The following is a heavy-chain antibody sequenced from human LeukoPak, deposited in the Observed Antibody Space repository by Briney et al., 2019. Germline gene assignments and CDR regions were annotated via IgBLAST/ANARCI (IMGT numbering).Heavy chain of an antibody. CDR2: IYNDGST. J-gene: IGHJ4*02. CDR1: GFTFSNSY. V-gene: IGHV3-66*02. Sequence: GGSLRLSCAASGFTFSNSYMAWVRQAPGKGLEWVSSIYNDGSTVYADSVKGRFTISRDNSKNTLYLQIKSLRGDDTSVNYCAKIDMWNPAYWGQGTLVTVSS. CDR3: AKIDMWNPAY. D-gene: IGHD1-1*01.